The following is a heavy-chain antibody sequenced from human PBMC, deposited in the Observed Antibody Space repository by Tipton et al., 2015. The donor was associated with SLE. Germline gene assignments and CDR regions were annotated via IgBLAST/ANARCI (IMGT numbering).Heavy chain of an antibody. CDR1: GGSFSGYY. CDR2: INHGGST. Sequence: PSLNCAVYGGSFSGYYWTWIRQPPGKGLEWIGEINHGGSTNYNPSLKSRVTISEDTSKNQFSLKLTSVTAADTAIYYCVRGNPHIVVLIGGGWFDPWGQGTLVTVSS. V-gene: IGHV4-34*01. CDR3: VRGNPHIVVLIGGGWFDP. J-gene: IGHJ5*02. D-gene: IGHD2-21*01.